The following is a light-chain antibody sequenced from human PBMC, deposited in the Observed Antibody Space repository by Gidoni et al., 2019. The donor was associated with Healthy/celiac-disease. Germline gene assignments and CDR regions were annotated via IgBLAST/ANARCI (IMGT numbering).Light chain of an antibody. CDR3: QQDNNCLYT. J-gene: IGKJ2*01. CDR1: QSVSSN. V-gene: IGKV3-15*01. Sequence: EIVMKQYSATLSVSPGERATLSVRASQSVSSNLALYQQKPGQAPSLRIYGASTRATGIPARFGGSGSGSEFTLTISSLQSEDFAVYYFQQDNNCLYTFGQGTKLEIK. CDR2: GAS.